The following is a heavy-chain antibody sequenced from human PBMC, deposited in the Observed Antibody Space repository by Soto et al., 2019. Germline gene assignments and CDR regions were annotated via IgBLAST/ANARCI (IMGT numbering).Heavy chain of an antibody. CDR3: ARGIESDYYGPNWFGP. V-gene: IGHV3-30-3*01. CDR1: GFTFSSYA. J-gene: IGHJ5*02. D-gene: IGHD4-17*01. CDR2: ISYDGSNK. Sequence: QVQLVESGGGVVQPGRSLRLSCAASGFTFSSYAMHWVRQAPGKGLEWVAVISYDGSNKYYADSVKGRFTISRDNSKNALYLQMNSLRAEDTAVYYCARGIESDYYGPNWFGPWGQGTLVTVSS.